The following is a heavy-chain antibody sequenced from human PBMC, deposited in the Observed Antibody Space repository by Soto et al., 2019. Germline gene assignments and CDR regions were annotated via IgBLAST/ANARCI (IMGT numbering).Heavy chain of an antibody. D-gene: IGHD2-15*01. CDR3: ARESRYCSGGSCYFLPGIDY. Sequence: QVQLVQSGAEVKKPGSSVKVSCKASGGTFSSYAISWVRQAPGQGLEWMGGIIPIFGTANYAQKFQGRVTITADEATTTADMELSSLRSEDTAMYYCARESRYCSGGSCYFLPGIDYWGQGTLVTVSS. V-gene: IGHV1-69*12. CDR2: IIPIFGTA. CDR1: GGTFSSYA. J-gene: IGHJ4*02.